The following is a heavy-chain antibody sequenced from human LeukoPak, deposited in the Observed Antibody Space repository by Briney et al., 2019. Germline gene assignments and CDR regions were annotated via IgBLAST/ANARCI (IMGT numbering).Heavy chain of an antibody. CDR2: INPSGGST. J-gene: IGHJ5*02. CDR3: AREGGAMARPPNWFDP. V-gene: IGHV1-46*01. D-gene: IGHD3-16*01. Sequence: ASVKVSCKASGYTFTSYYMHWVRQAPGQGLEWMGIINPSGGSTSYAQKFQGRVTITADKSTSTAYMELSSLRSEDTAVYYCAREGGAMARPPNWFDPWGQGTLVTVSS. CDR1: GYTFTSYY.